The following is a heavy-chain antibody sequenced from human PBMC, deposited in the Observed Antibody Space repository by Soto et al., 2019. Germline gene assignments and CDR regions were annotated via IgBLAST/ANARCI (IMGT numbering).Heavy chain of an antibody. CDR2: IHYTGDT. Sequence: GGSLRLSCAAPGFSVSGNYMSWVRQAPGKGPEWISTIHYTGDTSYADSVKGRFSISRDKYKNTVYLQMNSLRAEDTAVYFCAGSTNYYLYYFDYWGQGTLVTVSS. D-gene: IGHD3-16*01. CDR1: GFSVSGNY. CDR3: AGSTNYYLYYFDY. J-gene: IGHJ4*02. V-gene: IGHV3-53*01.